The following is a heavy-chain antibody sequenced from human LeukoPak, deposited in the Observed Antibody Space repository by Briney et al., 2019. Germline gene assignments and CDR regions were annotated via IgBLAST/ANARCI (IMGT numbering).Heavy chain of an antibody. J-gene: IGHJ4*02. CDR1: GGTFSSYA. D-gene: IGHD5-12*01. Sequence: SVKVSCKASGGTFSSYAISWVRQAPGQGLEWMGGIIPIFGTANYAQKFQGRVTITADESTSTAYMELSSLRSEDTAVYYCARVLIPGSRLRFGDYWGQGTLVTVSP. V-gene: IGHV1-69*13. CDR2: IIPIFGTA. CDR3: ARVLIPGSRLRFGDY.